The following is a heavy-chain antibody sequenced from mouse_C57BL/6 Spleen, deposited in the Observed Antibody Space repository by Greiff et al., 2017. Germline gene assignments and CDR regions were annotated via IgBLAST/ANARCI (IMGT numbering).Heavy chain of an antibody. D-gene: IGHD1-1*01. CDR3: AREETTVDFDY. CDR1: GYAFSSSW. J-gene: IGHJ2*01. Sequence: VQLVESGPELVKPGASVKISCKASGYAFSSSWMNWVKQRPGKGLEWIGRIYPGDGDTNYNGKFKGKATLTADKSSSTAYMQLSSLTSEDSAVYFCAREETTVDFDYWGQGTTLTVSS. CDR2: IYPGDGDT. V-gene: IGHV1-82*01.